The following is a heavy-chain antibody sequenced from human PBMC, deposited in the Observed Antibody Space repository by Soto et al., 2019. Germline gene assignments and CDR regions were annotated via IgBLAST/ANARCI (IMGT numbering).Heavy chain of an antibody. CDR1: GYTFTSYA. V-gene: IGHV1-3*01. J-gene: IGHJ3*02. CDR3: ARDGWDDAFDI. CDR2: INAGNGNT. Sequence: QVQLVQSGAEVKKPGASVKVSCKASGYTFTSYAMHWVRQAPGQRLEWMGWINAGNGNTKYSQKFQGRVTITRDTSASTAYMALSSIRSEDTAVYYCARDGWDDAFDIWGQGTMVTVSS. D-gene: IGHD1-26*01.